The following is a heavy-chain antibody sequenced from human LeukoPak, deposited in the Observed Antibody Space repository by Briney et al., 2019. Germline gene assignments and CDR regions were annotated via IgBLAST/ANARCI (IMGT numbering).Heavy chain of an antibody. CDR1: GDSVSSNGAS. Sequence: SQTLSLTCAISGDSVSSNGASWNWIRQSPSRGLEWLGRTYYRSQQWHNDYAPSVKGRITLNPDTSKNQFSLHLNSMTPEDTAVYYCGRETDFGVVTNWGQGTLVTVSS. J-gene: IGHJ4*02. D-gene: IGHD3-3*01. V-gene: IGHV6-1*01. CDR3: GRETDFGVVTN. CDR2: TYYRSQQWHN.